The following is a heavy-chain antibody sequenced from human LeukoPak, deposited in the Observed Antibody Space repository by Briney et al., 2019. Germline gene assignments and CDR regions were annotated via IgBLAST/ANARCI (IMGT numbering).Heavy chain of an antibody. CDR2: IDPSDSYT. Sequence: KLGGSLPISCQGSGCTFTSYWSSWVRQLPGKGLEGMGRIDPSDSYTNYSPSFQGHVTISADKSISNDYLQWSSLKASDTAMYYCARLRRVHGEAAAGYGVDYWGQGTLVTVSS. D-gene: IGHD6-13*01. CDR1: GCTFTSYW. CDR3: ARLRRVHGEAAAGYGVDY. V-gene: IGHV5-10-1*01. J-gene: IGHJ4*02.